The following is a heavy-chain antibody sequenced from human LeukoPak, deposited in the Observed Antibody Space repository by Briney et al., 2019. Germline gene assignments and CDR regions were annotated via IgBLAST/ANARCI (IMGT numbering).Heavy chain of an antibody. CDR1: GYTFTGYY. Sequence: GASVKVSCKASGYTFTGYYMHWVRQAPGQGLEWMGIINPSGGSTSYAQKFQGRVTMTRDTSTSTVYMELSSLRSEDTAVYYCARGGGRYCSSTSCYSWFDPWGQGTLVTVSS. V-gene: IGHV1-46*01. J-gene: IGHJ5*02. CDR3: ARGGGRYCSSTSCYSWFDP. CDR2: INPSGGST. D-gene: IGHD2-2*02.